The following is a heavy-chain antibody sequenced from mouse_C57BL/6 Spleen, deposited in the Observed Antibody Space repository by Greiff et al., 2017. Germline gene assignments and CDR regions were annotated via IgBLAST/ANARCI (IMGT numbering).Heavy chain of an antibody. CDR2: IRSKSNNYAT. CDR3: VRQTGRFSMDY. Sequence: EVKLMESGGGLVQPKGSLKLSCAASGFSFNTYAMNWVRQAPGKGLEWVARIRSKSNNYATYYADSVKDRFTISRDDSESMLYLQMNNLKTEDTAMYYCVRQTGRFSMDYWGQGTSVTVSS. D-gene: IGHD1-1*01. CDR1: GFSFNTYA. V-gene: IGHV10-1*01. J-gene: IGHJ4*01.